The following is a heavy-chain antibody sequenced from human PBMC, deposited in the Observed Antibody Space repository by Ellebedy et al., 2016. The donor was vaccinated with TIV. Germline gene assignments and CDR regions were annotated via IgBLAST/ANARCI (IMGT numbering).Heavy chain of an antibody. CDR3: ARKGSYSSGWLFGMDV. Sequence: MPSETLSLTCTVSGGSISSYYWSWIRQPPGKGLEWIGYISYSGSTNYNPSLKSRVTISVDTSKNQFSLKLSSVTAADTAVYYCARKGSYSSGWLFGMDVWGQGTTVTVSS. J-gene: IGHJ6*02. CDR2: ISYSGST. D-gene: IGHD6-19*01. CDR1: GGSISSYY. V-gene: IGHV4-59*12.